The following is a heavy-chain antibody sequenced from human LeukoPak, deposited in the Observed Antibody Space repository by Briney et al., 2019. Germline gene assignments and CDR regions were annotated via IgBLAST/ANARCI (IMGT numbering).Heavy chain of an antibody. V-gene: IGHV1-2*02. Sequence: ASVKVSCKASGYTFTGYYMHWVRQAPGQGLEWMGWINPNSGGTNYAQKFQGRVTMTRDTSISTAYMELSRLRSDDTAVYYCARALRVVAATSTSYYWGQGTLVTVSS. J-gene: IGHJ4*02. CDR1: GYTFTGYY. CDR2: INPNSGGT. CDR3: ARALRVVAATSTSYY. D-gene: IGHD2-15*01.